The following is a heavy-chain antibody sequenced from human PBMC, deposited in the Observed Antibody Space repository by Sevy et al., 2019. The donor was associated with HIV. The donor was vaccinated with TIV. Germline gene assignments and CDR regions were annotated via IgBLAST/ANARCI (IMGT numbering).Heavy chain of an antibody. Sequence: SETLSLTCTVSGGSISSLNYYWSWIRQHPGKGLEWIGYISYSGRTNYNPSLKSRVIISVDPSKNQFSLRLSSVTAADTAVYYCARANAYLTSDAFDLWGQGTMVTVSS. J-gene: IGHJ3*01. CDR3: ARANAYLTSDAFDL. CDR2: ISYSGRT. D-gene: IGHD1-26*01. V-gene: IGHV4-31*03. CDR1: GGSISSLNYY.